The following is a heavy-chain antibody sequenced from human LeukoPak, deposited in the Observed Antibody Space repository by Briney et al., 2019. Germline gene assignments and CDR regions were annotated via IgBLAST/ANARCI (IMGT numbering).Heavy chain of an antibody. V-gene: IGHV3-48*04. CDR3: ARAYYSIGPQLYYYYMDV. CDR1: GFTFPTYA. D-gene: IGHD4-11*01. Sequence: GGSLRLSCVASGFTFPTYAMMWVRQAPGKGLEWVSYINGGSSPIYYADSVRGRFTISRDNAKNSLYLQMNSLRAEDTAVYYCARAYYSIGPQLYYYYMDVWGKGTTVTVSS. CDR2: INGGSSPI. J-gene: IGHJ6*03.